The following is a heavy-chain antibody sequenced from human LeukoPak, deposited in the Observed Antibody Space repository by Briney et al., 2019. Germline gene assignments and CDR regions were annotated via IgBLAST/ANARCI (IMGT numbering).Heavy chain of an antibody. D-gene: IGHD5-12*01. CDR1: GYSISSGYY. CDR2: INYSGST. V-gene: IGHV4-38-2*02. CDR3: ARGKSLRGYSAYDLRHYFDY. J-gene: IGHJ4*02. Sequence: PSETLSLTCTVSGYSISSGYYWGWIRQPPGKGLEWIGTINYSGSTYYNPSLRSRVTISVDTSKNQFSLKLSSVTAADTAVYYCARGKSLRGYSAYDLRHYFDYWGQGTLVTVST.